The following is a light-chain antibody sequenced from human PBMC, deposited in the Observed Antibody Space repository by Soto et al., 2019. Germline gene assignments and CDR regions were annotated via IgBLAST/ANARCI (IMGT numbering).Light chain of an antibody. CDR1: TGAVTSEYY. J-gene: IGLJ3*02. CDR3: LLFYGGAWV. Sequence: QAVVTQEPSLTVSPGGTVTLTCAPSTGAVTSEYYPNWFQQKPGEVPRALISSTSKKYSWTPARFSGSLFGGKAALTLSGVQPEDEAEYYCLLFYGGAWVFGGGTKVTVL. CDR2: STS. V-gene: IGLV7-43*01.